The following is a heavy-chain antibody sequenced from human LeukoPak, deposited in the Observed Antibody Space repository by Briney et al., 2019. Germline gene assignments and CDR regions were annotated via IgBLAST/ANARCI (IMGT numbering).Heavy chain of an antibody. CDR1: GFTFSTYG. J-gene: IGHJ1*01. Sequence: PGGSLRLSCAASGFTFSTYGMHWVRQAPGKGLEWMAVISYHGRNKHYADSVKGRFTVSRDNSNNTVYLQMNSLRAEDTAVYYCAKSRGTSLSQYFQHWGQGALVTVSS. CDR3: AKSRGTSLSQYFQH. V-gene: IGHV3-30*18. CDR2: ISYHGRNK. D-gene: IGHD3-16*02.